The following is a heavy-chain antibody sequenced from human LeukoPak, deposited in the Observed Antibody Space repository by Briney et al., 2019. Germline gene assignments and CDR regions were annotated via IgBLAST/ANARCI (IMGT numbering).Heavy chain of an antibody. J-gene: IGHJ3*01. CDR1: GFTFSSYA. CDR2: ISYDGSIK. CDR3: ARDGADNSGYYFGSL. V-gene: IGHV3-30*14. Sequence: PGGSLRLSCAASGFTFSSYAMHWVRQAPGKGLQWVALISYDGSIKHYADSAKGRFTISSDNSKNTLYLQMNSPRVEDTAVYYCARDGADNSGYYFGSLWGQGTMVTVSS. D-gene: IGHD3-22*01.